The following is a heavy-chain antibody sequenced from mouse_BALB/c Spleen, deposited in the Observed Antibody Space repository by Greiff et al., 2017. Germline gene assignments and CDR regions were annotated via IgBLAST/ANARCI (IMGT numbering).Heavy chain of an antibody. Sequence: EVHLVESGGDLVKPGGSLKLSCAASGFTFSSYDMSWVRQTPDKRLEWVATISSGGSYTYYPDSVKGRFTISRDNAKNTLSLQMSSLKSEDTAMYYCARLGFDYWGQGTTLTVSS. J-gene: IGHJ2*01. CDR2: ISSGGSYT. CDR3: ARLGFDY. CDR1: GFTFSSYD. V-gene: IGHV5-6*01.